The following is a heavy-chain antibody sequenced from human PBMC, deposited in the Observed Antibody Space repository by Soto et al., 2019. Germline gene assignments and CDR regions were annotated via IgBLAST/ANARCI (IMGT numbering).Heavy chain of an antibody. CDR1: GFTFSSYA. CDR3: VKGFRWLQFDY. Sequence: GGSLRLSCSASGFTFSSYAMHWVRQAPGKGLEYVSAINSNGGSTYYADSEKGRFNISRDNSKNTLYLQMSSMRAEDTAVYYCVKGFRWLQFDYWGQGTLVTVSS. J-gene: IGHJ4*02. D-gene: IGHD5-12*01. V-gene: IGHV3-64D*09. CDR2: INSNGGST.